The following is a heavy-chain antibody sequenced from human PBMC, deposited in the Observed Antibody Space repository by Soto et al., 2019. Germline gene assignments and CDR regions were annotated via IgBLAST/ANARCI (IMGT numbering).Heavy chain of an antibody. CDR2: IYPGDSDT. V-gene: IGHV5-51*01. CDR1: GYSFTSYW. CDR3: ARRAYYYDSSGPKGLWNWFDP. Sequence: GESLKISCKGSGYSFTSYWIGWVRQMPGKGLEWMGIIYPGDSDTRYNPSFQGQVTISADKSISTAYLQWSSLKASDTALYYCARRAYYYDSSGPKGLWNWFDPWGQGTLVTVSS. D-gene: IGHD3-22*01. J-gene: IGHJ5*02.